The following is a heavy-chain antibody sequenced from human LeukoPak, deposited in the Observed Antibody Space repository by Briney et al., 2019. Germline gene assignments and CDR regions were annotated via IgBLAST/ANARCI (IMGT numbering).Heavy chain of an antibody. CDR1: GGSTTSDY. CDR2: ISYSGSA. CDR3: ARHQRDSSGYHYFDY. Sequence: SETLSLTCSVSGGSTTSDYWSWIRQPLGQGLEWIGYISYSGSAYYNPSLKSRVTISVDTSKNQFSLRLSSVTAADTAVYYCARHQRDSSGYHYFDYWAKGTLVTVSS. D-gene: IGHD3-22*01. V-gene: IGHV4-59*08. J-gene: IGHJ4*02.